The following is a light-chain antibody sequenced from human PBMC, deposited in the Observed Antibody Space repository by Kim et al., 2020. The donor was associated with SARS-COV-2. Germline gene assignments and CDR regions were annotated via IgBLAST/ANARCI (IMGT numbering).Light chain of an antibody. J-gene: IGKJ5*01. V-gene: IGKV1-39*01. CDR3: QQSYIIPIT. Sequence: ASAGDRIHLTCRASQNIGTYLNWYQQRPGEAPKLLIYSASTLRSGVPSRFSGSGSGTDFTLTINSLQPEDFASYFCQQSYIIPITFGPGTRLEIK. CDR2: SAS. CDR1: QNIGTY.